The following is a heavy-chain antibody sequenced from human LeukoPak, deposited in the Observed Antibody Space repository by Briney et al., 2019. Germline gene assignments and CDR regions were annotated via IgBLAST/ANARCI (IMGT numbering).Heavy chain of an antibody. CDR1: GYSISSGYD. Sequence: TSETLSLTCTVSGYSISSGYDWGWIRQPPGKGLEWIGSIYHSGSTYYNPSLKSRVTISVDTSKNQFSLKLSSVTAADTAVYYCAREVPAAINWFDPWGQGTLVTVSS. J-gene: IGHJ5*02. V-gene: IGHV4-38-2*02. CDR2: IYHSGST. D-gene: IGHD2-2*01. CDR3: AREVPAAINWFDP.